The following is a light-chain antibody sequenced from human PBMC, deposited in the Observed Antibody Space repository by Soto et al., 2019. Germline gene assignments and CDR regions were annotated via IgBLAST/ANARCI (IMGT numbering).Light chain of an antibody. V-gene: IGLV2-14*01. CDR2: DVS. Sequence: QSVLTQPASVSGSPGQSIAISCTGTSSYVGNYNYVSWYQQHPDKAPKLMIFDVSNRPSGVSDRFSGSKSGNTASLTISGLQADDEADYYCTSYTSSSTYVFGTGTKVT. J-gene: IGLJ1*01. CDR1: SSYVGNYNY. CDR3: TSYTSSSTYV.